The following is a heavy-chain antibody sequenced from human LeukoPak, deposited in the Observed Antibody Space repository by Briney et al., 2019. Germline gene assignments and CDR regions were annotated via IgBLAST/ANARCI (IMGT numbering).Heavy chain of an antibody. CDR3: AKGFQTYGGLSFDG. Sequence: PGGSLRLSCAASGFTFSNFAMSWVRQAPGKGLEWVSTVSGSGSNTYYADSVKGRFTVSRDNSRNTLDLQLNSLRADDTAVYYCAKGFQTYGGLSFDGWGQGTLVTVSS. V-gene: IGHV3-23*01. CDR1: GFTFSNFA. J-gene: IGHJ4*02. D-gene: IGHD4-23*01. CDR2: VSGSGSNT.